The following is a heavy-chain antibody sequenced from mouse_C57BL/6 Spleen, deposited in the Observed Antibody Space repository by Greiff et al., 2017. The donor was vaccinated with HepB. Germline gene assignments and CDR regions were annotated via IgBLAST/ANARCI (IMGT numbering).Heavy chain of an antibody. V-gene: IGHV1-82*01. CDR3: ASYASAWFAY. D-gene: IGHD6-5*01. Sequence: QVHVKQSGPELVKPGASVKISCKASGYAFSSSWMKWVKQRPGKGLEWIGRIYPGDGDTNYNGKFKGKATLTADKSSSTAYMQLSSLTSEDSAVYFCASYASAWFAYRGQGTLVPFSA. J-gene: IGHJ3*01. CDR2: IYPGDGDT. CDR1: GYAFSSSW.